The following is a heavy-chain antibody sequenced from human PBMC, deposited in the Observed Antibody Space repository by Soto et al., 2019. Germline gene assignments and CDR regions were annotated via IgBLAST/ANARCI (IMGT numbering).Heavy chain of an antibody. D-gene: IGHD3-3*01. CDR3: ARRGGRFLEWLPYYYYYYMDV. CDR2: MNPNRGNT. Sequence: VQLVQSGAEVKKPGASVKVSCKASGYTFTSYDINWVRQATGQGLEWMGWMNPNRGNTGYAQKFQGRVTMTRNTSISTAYMELSSLRSEDTAVYYCARRGGRFLEWLPYYYYYYMDVWGKGTTVTVSS. CDR1: GYTFTSYD. V-gene: IGHV1-8*01. J-gene: IGHJ6*03.